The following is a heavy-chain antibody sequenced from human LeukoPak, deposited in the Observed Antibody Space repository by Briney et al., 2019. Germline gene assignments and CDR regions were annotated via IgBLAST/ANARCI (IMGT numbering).Heavy chain of an antibody. J-gene: IGHJ4*02. CDR2: IYYSGSA. Sequence: SETLSLTCTVSGASVSSSNYYWSWIRQPPGKGLEWIGYIYYSGSANYNPSLKSRVTISVDTSKNQFSLKLSSVTVADTAVYYCARDYCTTTRCYPNYFDYWGQGTLVTVSS. V-gene: IGHV4-61*01. CDR3: ARDYCTTTRCYPNYFDY. CDR1: GASVSSSNYY. D-gene: IGHD2-2*01.